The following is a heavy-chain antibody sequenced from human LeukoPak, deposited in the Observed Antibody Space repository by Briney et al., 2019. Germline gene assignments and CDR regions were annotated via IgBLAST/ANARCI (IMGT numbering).Heavy chain of an antibody. CDR3: ARGPGYSTLGWYYYYYMDV. CDR2: INHSGST. Sequence: SETLSLICAVYGGSFSGHYWTWIRQPQPPGKGLEWIGEINHSGSTNYNPSLKSRVTISVDTSKNQFSLKLSSVTAADTAVYYCARGPGYSTLGWYYYYYMDVWGKGTTVTVSS. J-gene: IGHJ6*03. D-gene: IGHD2-15*01. V-gene: IGHV4-34*01. CDR1: GGSFSGHY.